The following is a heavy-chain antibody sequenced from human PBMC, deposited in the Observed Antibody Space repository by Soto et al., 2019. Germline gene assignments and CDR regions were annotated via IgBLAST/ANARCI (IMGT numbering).Heavy chain of an antibody. J-gene: IGHJ4*02. CDR3: ARGGAMGVDY. Sequence: GGSLRLSCTASGFTFNTHWMHWVRQAPGKGLVWVSRIYFDGITTNYADSVKGRLTVSRDNAKNTVYLHVNTLRDEDTAAYYCARGGAMGVDYWGQGTLVTVSS. CDR1: GFTFNTHW. CDR2: IYFDGITT. D-gene: IGHD1-26*01. V-gene: IGHV3-74*01.